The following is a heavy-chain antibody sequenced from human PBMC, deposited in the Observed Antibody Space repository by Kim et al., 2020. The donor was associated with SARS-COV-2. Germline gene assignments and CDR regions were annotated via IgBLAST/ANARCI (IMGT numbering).Heavy chain of an antibody. CDR3: ARGNYYFSYVMDV. V-gene: IGHV1-18*01. CDR2: ISSNTVSA. J-gene: IGHJ6*02. D-gene: IGHD3-10*01. Sequence: ASVKVSCKASGYSFGSYGISWVRKAPGQGLQWMGWISSNTVSAKYAENFQDRVTLTTDTSTSTAYMELRSLRSDDTAVYYCARGNYYFSYVMDVWGQGTTVTVSS. CDR1: GYSFGSYG.